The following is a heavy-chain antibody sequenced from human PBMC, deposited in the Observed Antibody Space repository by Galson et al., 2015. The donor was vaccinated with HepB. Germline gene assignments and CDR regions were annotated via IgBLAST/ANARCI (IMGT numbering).Heavy chain of an antibody. D-gene: IGHD3-3*01. V-gene: IGHV4-59*04. CDR3: ARLKYDFWSGYQFDH. CDR1: GGSIDSYY. Sequence: ETLSLTCTVSGGSIDSYYWSWIRQPPGKGLEWIGCINYSGNTYDNPSLKSRVTMSVDTSQNHFSLSLNSVTAADTAIYYCARLKYDFWSGYQFDHWGQGSLVIVSS. CDR2: INYSGNT. J-gene: IGHJ5*02.